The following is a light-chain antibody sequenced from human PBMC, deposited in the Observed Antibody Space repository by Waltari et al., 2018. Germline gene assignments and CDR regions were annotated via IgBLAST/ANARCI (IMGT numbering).Light chain of an antibody. Sequence: SYELTQPSSVSVSPGQTAKITCSGDIVTKTYVRWIQPRPGRAPVLVIYKDTEPPSGIPERFAGSSSGTTVTLTIGGAQGEDEAEYYCNCATDDNVRIFGGGTRLTVL. CDR3: NCATDDNVRI. V-gene: IGLV3-27*01. J-gene: IGLJ2*01. CDR2: KDT. CDR1: IVTKTY.